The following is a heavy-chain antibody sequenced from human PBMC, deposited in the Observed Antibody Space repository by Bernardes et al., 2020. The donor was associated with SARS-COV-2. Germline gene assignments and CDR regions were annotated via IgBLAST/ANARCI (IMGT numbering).Heavy chain of an antibody. V-gene: IGHV3-23*01. D-gene: IGHD5-12*01. CDR3: GKHRTYSGYDSSTDY. CDR1: GITFSSYA. Sequence: GGSLRLSCATSGITFSSYAMSWVRQAPGKGLEWVSMISGSADITYNADSVKGRFTISRDNSKNTLYLQINSLRAEDTAVYYCGKHRTYSGYDSSTDYWGQGTRVTVSS. CDR2: ISGSADIT. J-gene: IGHJ4*02.